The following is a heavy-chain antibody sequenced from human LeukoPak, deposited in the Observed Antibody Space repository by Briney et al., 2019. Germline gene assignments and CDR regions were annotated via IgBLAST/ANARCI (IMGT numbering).Heavy chain of an antibody. CDR3: ARDRPLYCSSTSCYSA. J-gene: IGHJ5*02. Sequence: GGSLRLSCAASGFTVSSDSMSWVRQAPGKGLEWVSVIYSGGSTYYADSVKGRFTISRDNSKNTLYLQMNSLRAEDTAVYYCARDRPLYCSSTSCYSAWGQGTLVTVSS. V-gene: IGHV3-66*01. D-gene: IGHD2-2*01. CDR2: IYSGGST. CDR1: GFTVSSDS.